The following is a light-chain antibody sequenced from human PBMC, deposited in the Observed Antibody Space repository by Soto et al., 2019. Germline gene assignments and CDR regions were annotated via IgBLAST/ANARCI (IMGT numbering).Light chain of an antibody. V-gene: IGKV1-5*01. Sequence: DLQMTQSPSTLSASVGDRVTITCRASQDIRSRLAWFQQKPGKAPKLLIYDASSLESGVPSRFSGSGSGTEFTLTISSLQPDDFATYYCQQYNSYSWTFGQGTKVDIK. CDR1: QDIRSR. CDR3: QQYNSYSWT. CDR2: DAS. J-gene: IGKJ1*01.